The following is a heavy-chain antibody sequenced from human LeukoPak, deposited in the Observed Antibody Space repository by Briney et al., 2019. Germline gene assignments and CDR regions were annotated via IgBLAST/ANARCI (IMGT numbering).Heavy chain of an antibody. CDR3: AKDRPLRYFDWLGAFDI. CDR1: GFTFSDYY. CDR2: ISSSGSTI. D-gene: IGHD3-9*01. J-gene: IGHJ3*02. V-gene: IGHV3-11*04. Sequence: GSLRLSCAASGFTFSDYYMSWIRQAPGKGLEWVSYISSSGSTIYYADSVKGRFTISRDNSKNTLYLQMNSLRAEDTAVYYCAKDRPLRYFDWLGAFDIWGQGTMVTVSS.